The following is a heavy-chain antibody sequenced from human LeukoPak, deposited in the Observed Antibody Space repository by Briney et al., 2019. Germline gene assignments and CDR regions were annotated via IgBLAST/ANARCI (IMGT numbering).Heavy chain of an antibody. D-gene: IGHD2-2*01. CDR1: GFTFSDYA. V-gene: IGHV3-23*01. Sequence: GGSLRLSCAASGFTFSDYAMTWVRQAPGKGLEWISGISYSGGTTHYADSVKGRFTISRDNSKNTLYLQMNNLRAEDTAVYYCVKAPKGYCSSTTCFALDYWGQGTLVTVSS. J-gene: IGHJ4*02. CDR3: VKAPKGYCSSTTCFALDY. CDR2: ISYSGGTT.